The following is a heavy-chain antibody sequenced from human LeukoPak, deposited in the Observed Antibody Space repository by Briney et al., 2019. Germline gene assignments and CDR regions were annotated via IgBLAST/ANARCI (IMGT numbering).Heavy chain of an antibody. V-gene: IGHV4-59*01. CDR2: IYYSGST. D-gene: IGHD1-20*01. Sequence: PSETLSFTSTVSGGSSSSYYWSWIRQPPGKGLEWIGYIYYSGSTNYNPSLKSRVTISVDTSKNQFSLKLSSVTAADTAVYYCARGHNWNPDYWGQGTLVTVSS. CDR3: ARGHNWNPDY. CDR1: GGSSSSYY. J-gene: IGHJ4*02.